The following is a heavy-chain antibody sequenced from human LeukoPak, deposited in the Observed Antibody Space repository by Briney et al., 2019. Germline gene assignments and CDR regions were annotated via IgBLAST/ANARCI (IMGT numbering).Heavy chain of an antibody. CDR3: ARDLSYDSSGV. V-gene: IGHV4-4*07. Sequence: SETLSLTCTVSGGSISSYYWSWLRQPAGKGLEWLGRIYTSVSTNYNPSLKSRVTMSVDTSKNQFSLKLSSVTAADTAVYYCARDLSYDSSGVWGQGTLVTVSS. CDR2: IYTSVST. J-gene: IGHJ4*02. D-gene: IGHD3-22*01. CDR1: GGSISSYY.